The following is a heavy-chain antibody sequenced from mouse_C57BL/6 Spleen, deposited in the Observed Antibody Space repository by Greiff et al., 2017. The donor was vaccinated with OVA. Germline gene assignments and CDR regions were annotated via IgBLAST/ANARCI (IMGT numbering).Heavy chain of an antibody. J-gene: IGHJ3*01. Sequence: EVQLVESGGGLVKPGGSLKLSCAASGFTFSDYRMHWVRQAPEKGLEWVAYISSGSSTIYYADTVKGRFTISRDNAKNTLFLQMTSLRSEDTAMYYCARGHYGSQFAYWGQGTLVTVSA. CDR3: ARGHYGSQFAY. CDR1: GFTFSDYR. V-gene: IGHV5-17*01. CDR2: ISSGSSTI. D-gene: IGHD1-1*01.